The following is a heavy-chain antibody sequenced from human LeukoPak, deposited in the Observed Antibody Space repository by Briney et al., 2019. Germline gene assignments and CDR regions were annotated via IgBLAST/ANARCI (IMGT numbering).Heavy chain of an antibody. D-gene: IGHD4-17*01. CDR1: GGSISSYY. CDR3: ARGRYGDYVFDY. CDR2: IYYSGST. V-gene: IGHV4-59*12. Sequence: SETLSLTCTVSGGSISSYYWNWIRQPPGKGLEWIGYIYYSGSTNYNPSLKSRVTISVDTSKIQFSLKLSSVTAADTAVYYCARGRYGDYVFDYWGQGTLVTVSS. J-gene: IGHJ4*02.